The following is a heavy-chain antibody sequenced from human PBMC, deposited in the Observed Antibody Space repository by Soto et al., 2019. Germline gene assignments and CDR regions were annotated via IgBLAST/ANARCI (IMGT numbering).Heavy chain of an antibody. Sequence: GASVKVSCKASGYTFTSYGISWGRQAPGQGLEWMGWISAYNGNTNYAQKLQGRVTMTTDTSTSTAYMELRSLRSDDTAVYYCATHRSYCSSTSCYIGYYYYYGMDVWGQGTTVTVSS. CDR2: ISAYNGNT. V-gene: IGHV1-18*04. CDR3: ATHRSYCSSTSCYIGYYYYYGMDV. D-gene: IGHD2-2*02. CDR1: GYTFTSYG. J-gene: IGHJ6*02.